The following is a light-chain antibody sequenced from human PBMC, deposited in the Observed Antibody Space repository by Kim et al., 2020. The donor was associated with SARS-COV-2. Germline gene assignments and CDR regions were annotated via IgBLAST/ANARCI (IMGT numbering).Light chain of an antibody. J-gene: IGKJ3*01. V-gene: IGKV3-20*01. CDR1: HSGIRRY. Sequence: SPGERATPSRSGRHSGIRRYLCWYQKKRGAARTVLIYSEPTRVTGTPESFSVSVCGTDFTLTISGLEPEDFSVYYCGQDSSSPCTFGPGTKVDIK. CDR3: GQDSSSPCT. CDR2: SEP.